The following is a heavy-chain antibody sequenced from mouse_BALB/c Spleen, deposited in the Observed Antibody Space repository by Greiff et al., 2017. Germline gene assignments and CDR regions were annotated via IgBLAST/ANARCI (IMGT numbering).Heavy chain of an antibody. CDR2: INPSTGYT. D-gene: IGHD2-1*01. J-gene: IGHJ4*01. V-gene: IGHV1-7*01. Sequence: VQLQQSGAELAKPGASVKMSCKASGYTFTSYWMHWVKQRPGQGLEWIGYINPSTGYTEYNQKFKDKATLTADKSSSTAYMQLSSLTSEDSAVYYCARWRGNYLCAMDYWGQGTSVTVSS. CDR3: ARWRGNYLCAMDY. CDR1: GYTFTSYW.